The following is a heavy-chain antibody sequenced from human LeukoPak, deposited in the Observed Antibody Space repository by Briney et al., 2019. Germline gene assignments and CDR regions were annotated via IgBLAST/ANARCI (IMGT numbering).Heavy chain of an antibody. CDR1: GFTFSDYY. CDR2: ISSSGSTI. V-gene: IGHV3-11*01. J-gene: IGHJ6*03. CDR3: ARSSVMADYYYYYMDV. D-gene: IGHD5-24*01. Sequence: GGSLRLSCAASGFTFSDYYMSWIRQAPGKGLEWVSYISSSGSTIYYADSVKGRFTISRDNAKNSLYLQMNSLRAEDTALYHCARSSVMADYYYYYMDVWGKGTTVTVSS.